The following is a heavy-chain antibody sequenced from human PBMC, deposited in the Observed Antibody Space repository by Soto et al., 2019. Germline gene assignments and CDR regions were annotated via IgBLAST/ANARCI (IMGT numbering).Heavy chain of an antibody. J-gene: IGHJ6*02. V-gene: IGHV5-51*01. D-gene: IGHD2-2*01. Sequence: GESLKISCKGSGYSFTSYWIGWVRQMPGKGLEWMGIIYPGDSDTRCSPSFQGQVTISADKSISTAYLQWSSLKASDTAMYYCARHTVRYCSSTSCYGYYYYGMDVWGQGTTVTVSS. CDR1: GYSFTSYW. CDR3: ARHTVRYCSSTSCYGYYYYGMDV. CDR2: IYPGDSDT.